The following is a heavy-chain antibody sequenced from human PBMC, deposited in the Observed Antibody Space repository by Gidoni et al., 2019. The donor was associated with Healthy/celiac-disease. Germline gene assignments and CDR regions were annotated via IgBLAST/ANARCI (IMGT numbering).Heavy chain of an antibody. V-gene: IGHV4-59*08. D-gene: IGHD1-26*01. CDR1: GGSISSYY. CDR3: ARHEVGGREY. CDR2: IYYSGST. Sequence: QVQLQESGPGLVKPSETLSLTCTVSGGSISSYYWSWIRQPPGKGREWIGYIYYSGSTNYNPSLKSRGTISVDTSKNQFSLKLSSVTAADTAVYYCARHEVGGREYWGQGTLVTVSS. J-gene: IGHJ4*02.